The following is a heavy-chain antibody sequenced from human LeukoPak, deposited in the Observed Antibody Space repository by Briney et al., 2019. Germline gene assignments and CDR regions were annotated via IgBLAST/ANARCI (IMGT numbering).Heavy chain of an antibody. CDR3: AKHYYDSSGTPRYFDY. V-gene: IGHV3-23*01. CDR2: IGGTNGRT. CDR1: GFTFSSYA. Sequence: GGSLRLSCAASGFTFSSYAMSWVRQAPGKGLEWVSAIGGTNGRTYYADSVKGRFTISRDNSKNTLFLQMNGLRDEDTAVYYCAKHYYDSSGTPRYFDYWGQGTLVTVSS. D-gene: IGHD3-22*01. J-gene: IGHJ4*02.